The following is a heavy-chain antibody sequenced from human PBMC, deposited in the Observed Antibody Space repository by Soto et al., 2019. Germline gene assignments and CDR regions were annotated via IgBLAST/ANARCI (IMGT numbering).Heavy chain of an antibody. CDR1: GYTITSHN. J-gene: IGHJ4*01. V-gene: IGHV1-8*02. Sequence: GASVKVSCKASGYTITSHNIDRVRQATGQGLEWMGWMNPNSGTTGYAQRFQDRITLTRDTSKTTAYMELNSLTSDDTAIYFCVRYGVAADYWGQGTQVTVSS. CDR3: VRYGVAADY. D-gene: IGHD2-8*01. CDR2: MNPNSGTT.